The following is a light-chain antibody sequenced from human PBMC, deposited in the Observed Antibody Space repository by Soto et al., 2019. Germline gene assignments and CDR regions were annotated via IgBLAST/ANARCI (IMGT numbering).Light chain of an antibody. CDR2: AAS. CDR3: QQSYSSPT. V-gene: IGKV1-39*01. CDR1: QSISTH. J-gene: IGKJ1*01. Sequence: DIQMTQSPSSLSASVGDRVTITCRASQSISTHLNWYQQKQGQVPKLLIYAASSLQSGDPSRCSGSGSGTDFTLTITSLQPEDFATYYCQQSYSSPTFGQGTKVEIK.